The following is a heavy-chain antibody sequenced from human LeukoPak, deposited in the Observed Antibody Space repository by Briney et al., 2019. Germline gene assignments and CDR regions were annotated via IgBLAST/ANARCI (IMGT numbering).Heavy chain of an antibody. Sequence: GGSLRLSCAASGFTFSTSAMHWVRQAPGKGLEYVSAISNHGGSTYYANSVKGRFIISRDNSKNTLYLQMGSLRAEDLAVYYCARECATSGWLSDYWGQGTLVTVSS. CDR3: ARECATSGWLSDY. CDR1: GFTFSTSA. V-gene: IGHV3-64*01. D-gene: IGHD6-19*01. J-gene: IGHJ4*02. CDR2: ISNHGGST.